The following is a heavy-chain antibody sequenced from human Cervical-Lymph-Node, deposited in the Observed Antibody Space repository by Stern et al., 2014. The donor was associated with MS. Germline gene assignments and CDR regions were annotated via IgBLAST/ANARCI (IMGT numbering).Heavy chain of an antibody. J-gene: IGHJ6*02. CDR1: VYTFTRYY. V-gene: IGHV1-46*01. Sequence: LQLFASSAEVTKPGSSVKVSCTASVYTFTRYYMHWVRPPPGQGLEWMGISNPSGGSTSHAQKFQGRVTMTRDTSTSTGYMELSSLRSEDTAVYYCAREVAGHRLGMMDVWGQGTTVTVSS. CDR2: SNPSGGST. D-gene: IGHD6-19*01. CDR3: AREVAGHRLGMMDV.